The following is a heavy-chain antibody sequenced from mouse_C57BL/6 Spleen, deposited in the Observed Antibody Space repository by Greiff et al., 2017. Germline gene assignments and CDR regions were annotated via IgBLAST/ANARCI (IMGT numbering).Heavy chain of an antibody. V-gene: IGHV1-5*01. J-gene: IGHJ4*01. CDR3: TRGQRRLPMDY. CDR2: IYPGNSDT. Sequence: VQLQQSGTVLARPGASVKMSCKTSGYTFTSYWMHWVKQRPGQGLEWIGAIYPGNSDTSYNQKCTGKAKLTAVTSASPAHMELSSLTNEDSAVYYGTRGQRRLPMDYWGQGTSVTVSS. D-gene: IGHD3-2*02. CDR1: GYTFTSYW.